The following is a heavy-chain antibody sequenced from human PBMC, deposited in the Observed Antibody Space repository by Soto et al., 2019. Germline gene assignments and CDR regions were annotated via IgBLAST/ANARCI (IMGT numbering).Heavy chain of an antibody. Sequence: GGSLRLSCAASGFSFGRFVMSWIRQAPGKGLEWVSAIRGGGGGTYYADSVEGRFSISRDNSKSTLYLQMTSLTAEDTALYYCVKRNAVDISVDSWGQGTLVTVSS. J-gene: IGHJ4*02. CDR3: VKRNAVDISVDS. CDR2: IRGGGGGT. V-gene: IGHV3-23*01. CDR1: GFSFGRFV. D-gene: IGHD3-9*01.